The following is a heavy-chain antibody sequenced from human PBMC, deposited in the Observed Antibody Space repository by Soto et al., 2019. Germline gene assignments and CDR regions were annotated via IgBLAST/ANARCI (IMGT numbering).Heavy chain of an antibody. CDR2: IYSGGST. Sequence: GGSLRLSCAASGFTVSSNYMSWVRQAPGKGLAWVSVIYSGGSTYYADSVKGRFTISRDNSKNTLYLQMNSLRAEDTAVHYCARADQTTGGYFDDWGQGTLVAVSS. D-gene: IGHD1-26*01. J-gene: IGHJ4*02. CDR1: GFTVSSNY. V-gene: IGHV3-66*02. CDR3: ARADQTTGGYFDD.